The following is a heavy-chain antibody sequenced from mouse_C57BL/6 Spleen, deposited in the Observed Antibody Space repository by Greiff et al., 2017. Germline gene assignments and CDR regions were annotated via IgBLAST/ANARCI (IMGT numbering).Heavy chain of an antibody. Sequence: EVQLVESGGGLVKPGGSLKLSCAASGFTFSDYGMHWVRQAPEKGLEWVAYISSGSSTIYYADTVKGRFTISRDNAKNTLFLQMTSLRSEDTAMYYCARSTDYYAMDYWGQGTSVTGSS. CDR3: ARSTDYYAMDY. CDR1: GFTFSDYG. V-gene: IGHV5-17*01. CDR2: ISSGSSTI. J-gene: IGHJ4*01. D-gene: IGHD5-1*01.